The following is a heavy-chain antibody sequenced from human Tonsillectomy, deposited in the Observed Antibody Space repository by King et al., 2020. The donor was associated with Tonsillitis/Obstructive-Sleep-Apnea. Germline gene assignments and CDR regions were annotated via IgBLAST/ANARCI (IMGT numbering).Heavy chain of an antibody. D-gene: IGHD5-12*01. V-gene: IGHV3-48*02. J-gene: IGHJ3*01. CDR3: ARDTKYSGYGPLDSFDV. Sequence: VQLVESGGGLVQPGGSLRLSCAASGFTFSSYTLNWVRQAQGKGLEWVSYISSSSSTIYYADSVKGRFTISRDNAKNSLYLQMNSLRDEDTAVYYCARDTKYSGYGPLDSFDVWGQGTMVTVSS. CDR1: GFTFSSYT. CDR2: ISSSSSTI.